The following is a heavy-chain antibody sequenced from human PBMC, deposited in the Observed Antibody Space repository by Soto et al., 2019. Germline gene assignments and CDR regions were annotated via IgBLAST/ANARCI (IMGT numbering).Heavy chain of an antibody. V-gene: IGHV4-34*01. Sequence: SETLSLTCAVYCWSFSSYYWSWIRQPPGKGLEWIGEINHSGSTNYNPSLKSRVTMSVDTSKNPFSLKLSSVTAADTAVDYCARTSRFDCWGQGTLVTVSS. CDR2: INHSGST. J-gene: IGHJ4*02. D-gene: IGHD6-6*01. CDR3: ARTSRFDC. CDR1: CWSFSSYY.